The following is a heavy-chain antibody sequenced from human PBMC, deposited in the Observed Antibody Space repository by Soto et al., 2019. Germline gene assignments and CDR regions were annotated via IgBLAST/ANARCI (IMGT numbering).Heavy chain of an antibody. CDR2: ITSTSSTK. CDR1: GFTFSSHT. Sequence: PGGSLRLSCAASGFTFSSHTMNWVRQAPGKGLEWLSYITSTSSTKHYAASVEGRFTISRDNAKNSLYLQMNSLRDEDTAVYYCARQAKIGDRSQFYFDSWGQGTLVTVSS. D-gene: IGHD3-16*01. V-gene: IGHV3-48*02. J-gene: IGHJ4*02. CDR3: ARQAKIGDRSQFYFDS.